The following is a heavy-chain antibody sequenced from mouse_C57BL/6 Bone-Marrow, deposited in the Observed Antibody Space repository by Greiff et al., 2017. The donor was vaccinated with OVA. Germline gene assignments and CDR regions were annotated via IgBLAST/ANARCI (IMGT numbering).Heavy chain of an antibody. CDR1: GFIFSSYG. J-gene: IGHJ2*01. CDR2: ISSGGSYT. D-gene: IGHD1-1*01. V-gene: IGHV5-6*01. CDR3: ARHPYYYGSSYDY. Sequence: DVHLVESGGDLVKPGGSLKLSCAASGFIFSSYGMSWVRQTPDKRLEWVATISSGGSYTYYPDSVKGRFTISRDNAKNTLYLQMSSLKSEDTAMYYCARHPYYYGSSYDYWGQGTTLTVSS.